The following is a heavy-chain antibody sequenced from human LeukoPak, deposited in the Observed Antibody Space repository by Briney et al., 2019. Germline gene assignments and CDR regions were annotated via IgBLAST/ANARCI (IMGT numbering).Heavy chain of an antibody. J-gene: IGHJ4*02. Sequence: GRSLRLSCAASGFTFSTYDLNWVCQAPGKGLEWVALIWYDGSNKYYADSVKGRFTISSDTSKNTLYLQMSSLRAENTAVYYCAREKQKYSSGWYCLDYWGQGTLVTVSS. CDR2: IWYDGSNK. V-gene: IGHV3-33*01. D-gene: IGHD6-19*01. CDR1: GFTFSTYD. CDR3: AREKQKYSSGWYCLDY.